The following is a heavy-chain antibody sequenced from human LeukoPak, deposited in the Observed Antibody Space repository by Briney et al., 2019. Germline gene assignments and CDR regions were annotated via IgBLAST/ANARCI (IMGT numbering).Heavy chain of an antibody. D-gene: IGHD6-13*01. Sequence: SETLSLTCTVSGGSISSGSYYWSWIRQPPGKGLEWIGYIYYSGSTNYNPSLKSRVTISVDTSKNQFSLKLSSVTAADTAVYYCARFGSSHDYWGQGTLVTVSS. J-gene: IGHJ4*02. V-gene: IGHV4-61*01. CDR2: IYYSGST. CDR1: GGSISSGSYY. CDR3: ARFGSSHDY.